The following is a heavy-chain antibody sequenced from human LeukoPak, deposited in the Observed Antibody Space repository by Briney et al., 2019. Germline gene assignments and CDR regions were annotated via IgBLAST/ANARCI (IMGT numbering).Heavy chain of an antibody. V-gene: IGHV4-4*07. Sequence: SETLSLTCTASGGSISSYYWSWIRQPAGKGLEWIGRIYTSGSTNYNPSLKSRVTMSVDTSKNQFSLKLSSVTAADTAVYYCARENAGQQLLVLVSTDFWFDPWGQGTLVTVSS. CDR1: GGSISSYY. J-gene: IGHJ5*02. D-gene: IGHD6-13*01. CDR3: ARENAGQQLLVLVSTDFWFDP. CDR2: IYTSGST.